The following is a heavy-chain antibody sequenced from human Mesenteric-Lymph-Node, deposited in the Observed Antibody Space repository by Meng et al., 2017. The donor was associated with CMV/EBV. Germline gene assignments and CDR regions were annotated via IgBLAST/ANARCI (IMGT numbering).Heavy chain of an antibody. V-gene: IGHV4-30-4*08. CDR2: IYYSGST. Sequence: VSGASISSGDYFWSLVRQPPGKGLEWIGFIYYSGSTYYNPSLKSRVTISVDTSKNQFSLNLSSVTAADTAVYYCAGASSSSSHWFDPWGQGTLVTVSS. J-gene: IGHJ5*02. CDR1: GASISSGDYF. D-gene: IGHD2-2*01. CDR3: AGASSSSSHWFDP.